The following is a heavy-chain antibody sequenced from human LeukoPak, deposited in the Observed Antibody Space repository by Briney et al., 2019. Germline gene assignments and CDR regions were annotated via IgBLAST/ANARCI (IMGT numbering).Heavy chain of an antibody. Sequence: PGGSLRLSCAASGFTFSSYAMSWVRQAPGKGLEWVSAISGSGGSTYYADSVKGRFTISRDNSKNTLYLQMNSLRAEDTAVYYCAKDGLVSSSYYMDVWGKGTTVTVSS. J-gene: IGHJ6*03. CDR1: GFTFSSYA. D-gene: IGHD6-13*01. V-gene: IGHV3-23*01. CDR3: AKDGLVSSSYYMDV. CDR2: ISGSGGST.